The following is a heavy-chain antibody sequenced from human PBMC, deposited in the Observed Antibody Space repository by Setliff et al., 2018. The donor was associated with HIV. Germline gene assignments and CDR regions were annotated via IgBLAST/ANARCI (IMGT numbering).Heavy chain of an antibody. J-gene: IGHJ5*02. D-gene: IGHD2-21*01. V-gene: IGHV4-59*08. CDR2: IYYGRSS. Sequence: SETLSLTCAVYGGSFSGYYWSWIRQPPGKGLEWIGYIYYGRSSKYNPSLKSRVAISVDRSKRHFFLKLSSVTAADTAVYYCARHGSLHSPFDPWGRGTLVTVSS. CDR3: ARHGSLHSPFDP. CDR1: GGSFSGYY.